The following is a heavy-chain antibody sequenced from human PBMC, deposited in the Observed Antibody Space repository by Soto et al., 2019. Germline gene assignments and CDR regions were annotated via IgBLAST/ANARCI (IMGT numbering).Heavy chain of an antibody. CDR3: ARGGKERFRGPGMDV. J-gene: IGHJ6*02. CDR2: IITFFGAA. V-gene: IGHV1-69*01. CDR1: GGKFTTYA. Sequence: QVQLVQSGAEVRKPGSSVRVSCKASGGKFTTYAINWVRQAPGQGLEWLGGIITFFGAAMYAQKFQDRVTITADEFTTTAYMELSSLGSDDTAVYYCARGGKERFRGPGMDVWGQGTTVTVSS. D-gene: IGHD1-1*01.